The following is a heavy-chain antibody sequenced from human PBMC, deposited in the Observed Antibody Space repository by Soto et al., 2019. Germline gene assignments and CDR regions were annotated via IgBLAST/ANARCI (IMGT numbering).Heavy chain of an antibody. D-gene: IGHD6-6*01. V-gene: IGHV4-34*01. CDR2: INHSGST. J-gene: IGHJ3*02. Sequence: SETLSLTCAVYGGSFSGYYWSWIRQPPGKGLEWIGEINHSGSTNYNPSLKSRVTISVDTSKNQFSLKLSSVTAADTAVYYCASPSIAARRKRGAFDIWGQGTMVTVSS. CDR3: ASPSIAARRKRGAFDI. CDR1: GGSFSGYY.